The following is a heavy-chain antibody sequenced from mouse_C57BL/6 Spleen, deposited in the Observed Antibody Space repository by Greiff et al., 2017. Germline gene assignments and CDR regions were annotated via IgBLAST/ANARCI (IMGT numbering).Heavy chain of an antibody. CDR2: ISDGGSYT. CDR3: ARDRGSSYEAWFAY. V-gene: IGHV5-4*01. D-gene: IGHD1-1*01. Sequence: EVKLMESGGGLVKPGGSLKLSCAASGFTFSSYAMSWVRQTPEKRLEWVATISDGGSYTYYPDNVKGRFTISRDNAKNNLYLQMSHLKSEDTAMYYCARDRGSSYEAWFAYWGQGTLVTVSA. J-gene: IGHJ3*01. CDR1: GFTFSSYA.